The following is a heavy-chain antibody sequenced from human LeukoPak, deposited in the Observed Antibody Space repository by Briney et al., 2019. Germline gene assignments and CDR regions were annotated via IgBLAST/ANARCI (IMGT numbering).Heavy chain of an antibody. CDR3: ARDTSSSWYYFDH. Sequence: PGRSLRLSCAASGFTFSSYGMHWVRQAPGKGLEWVAVISYDGSNKYYADSVKGRFTIPRDNSKNRLYLQLNSLRVEDTAVFYCARDTSSSWYYFDHWGQGTLVTVSS. CDR1: GFTFSSYG. CDR2: ISYDGSNK. D-gene: IGHD6-13*01. J-gene: IGHJ4*02. V-gene: IGHV3-30*03.